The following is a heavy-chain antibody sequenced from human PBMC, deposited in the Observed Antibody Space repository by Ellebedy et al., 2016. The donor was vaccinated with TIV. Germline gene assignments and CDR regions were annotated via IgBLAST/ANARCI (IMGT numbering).Heavy chain of an antibody. V-gene: IGHV3-33*01. CDR2: IRDDGRNT. J-gene: IGHJ4*02. CDR3: ARDGGSGTYNTYFDY. Sequence: PGGSLRLSCGVSGFTFRSYGMHWVRQAPGKGLEWVAAIRDDGRNTYYADSVKGRFTISRDNSKSTMYLQMNSLRAEDTAIYYCARDGGSGTYNTYFDYWGQGILVTVSS. D-gene: IGHD3-10*01. CDR1: GFTFRSYG.